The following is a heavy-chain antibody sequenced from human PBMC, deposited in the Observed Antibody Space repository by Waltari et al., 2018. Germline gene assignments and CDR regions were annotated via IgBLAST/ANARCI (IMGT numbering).Heavy chain of an antibody. CDR3: ARDLGSDYGNRDY. V-gene: IGHV1-2*06. CDR2: IKPNSGDT. Sequence: QVHLVQSGAEVKKPGASVKVSCKASGYTFTGYYIQWVRRAPGHGLEWMGRIKPNSGDTNDAQKFQGRVTLTRDTSINTAYMELSSLKSDDTAVYYCARDLGSDYGNRDYWGQGTLVTVPS. D-gene: IGHD4-17*01. CDR1: GYTFTGYY. J-gene: IGHJ4*02.